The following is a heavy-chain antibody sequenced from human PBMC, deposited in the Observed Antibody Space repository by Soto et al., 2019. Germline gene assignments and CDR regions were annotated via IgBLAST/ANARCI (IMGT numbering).Heavy chain of an antibody. CDR2: ISGSGSTT. CDR1: GFTFSSYA. Sequence: EVQLLESGGGLVQPGGSLRLSCAASGFTFSSYAMTWVRQAPGKGLEWVSAISGSGSTTYYADSVKGRFTISRDNSKNTLYVQMNSLRAEDTAVYYCAKGYTFGPPSYYSFGMDVWGQGTTVTVSS. V-gene: IGHV3-23*01. J-gene: IGHJ6*02. D-gene: IGHD5-18*01. CDR3: AKGYTFGPPSYYSFGMDV.